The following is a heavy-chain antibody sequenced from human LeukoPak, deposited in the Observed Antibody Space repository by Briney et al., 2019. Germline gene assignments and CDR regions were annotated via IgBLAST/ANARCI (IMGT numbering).Heavy chain of an antibody. D-gene: IGHD3-3*01. J-gene: IGHJ5*02. CDR3: ARGHWSGYNYNWFDP. V-gene: IGHV1-69*13. CDR1: GGTFISYA. CDR2: IIPIFGTA. Sequence: SVKVSCKASGGTFISYAISWVRQAPGQGLEWMGGIIPIFGTANYAQKFQGRVTITADESTSTAYMELSSLRSEDTAVYYCARGHWSGYNYNWFDPWGQGTLVTVAS.